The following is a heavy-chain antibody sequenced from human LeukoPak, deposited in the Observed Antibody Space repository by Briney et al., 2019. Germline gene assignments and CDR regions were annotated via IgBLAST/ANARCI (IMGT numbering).Heavy chain of an antibody. CDR3: ANIRLGSHPATDY. V-gene: IGHV4-59*08. J-gene: IGHJ4*02. D-gene: IGHD7-27*01. Sequence: PGGSLRLSCAASGFTFSSYAMSWIRQPPGKGLEWIGYVFYTGITNYNPSLKSRVTMSVDTSKSHFSLKLSSVTAADTAVYYCANIRLGSHPATDYWGQGTLVTVSS. CDR2: VFYTGIT. CDR1: GFTFSSYA.